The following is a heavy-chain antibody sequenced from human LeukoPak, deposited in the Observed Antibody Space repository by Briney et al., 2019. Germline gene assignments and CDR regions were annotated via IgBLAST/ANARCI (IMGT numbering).Heavy chain of an antibody. V-gene: IGHV1-18*01. D-gene: IGHD3-3*01. CDR3: ASTFGVASNDAFDI. J-gene: IGHJ3*02. CDR2: ISAYNGNT. Sequence: ASVKVSCKASGGTFSSYAISWVRQAPGQGLEWMGWISAYNGNTNYAQKLQGRVTMTTDTSTSTAYMELRSLRSDDTAVYYCASTFGVASNDAFDIWGQGTMVTVSS. CDR1: GGTFSSYA.